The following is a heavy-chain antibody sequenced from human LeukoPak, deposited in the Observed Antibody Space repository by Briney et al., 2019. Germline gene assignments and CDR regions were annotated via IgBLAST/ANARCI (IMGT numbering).Heavy chain of an antibody. J-gene: IGHJ6*02. D-gene: IGHD1-26*01. Sequence: SGGSLRHSCAASGFTLSSNYMSWVRPAPGKGLEWGSVIYSGGSTYYADSVKGRFTISRDNSKNTLYLQRSSLRAEHTAVYYCARDGGSYPRRAMVVWGQGTTVTVSS. CDR3: ARDGGSYPRRAMVV. CDR1: GFTLSSNY. CDR2: IYSGGST. V-gene: IGHV3-66*01.